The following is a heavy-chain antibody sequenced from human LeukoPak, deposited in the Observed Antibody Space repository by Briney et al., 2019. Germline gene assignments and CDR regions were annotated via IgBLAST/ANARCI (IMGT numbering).Heavy chain of an antibody. D-gene: IGHD5-24*01. CDR2: FYHGGST. Sequence: SETLSLTCTVSGYSISTGYYWDWIRQPPGKGLEWIGTFYHGGSTYYNPSLKSRVTISVDTSKNQFSLKLSSVTAADTAVYYCARPTIALLAFDIWGQGTMVTVSS. V-gene: IGHV4-38-2*02. CDR1: GYSISTGYY. CDR3: ARPTIALLAFDI. J-gene: IGHJ3*02.